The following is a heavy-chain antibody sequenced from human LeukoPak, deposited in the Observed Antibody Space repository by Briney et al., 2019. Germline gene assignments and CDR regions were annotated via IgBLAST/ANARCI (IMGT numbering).Heavy chain of an antibody. V-gene: IGHV4-30-2*01. J-gene: IGHJ4*02. D-gene: IGHD3-9*01. CDR2: IYHSGST. CDR3: ARVSTYYDILTGYNDAPLFDY. Sequence: SQTLSLTCAVSGGSISSGGYSWSWIRQPPGKGLEWIGYIYHSGSTYYNPSLKSRVTISVDRSKNQFSLKLSSVTAADTAVYYCARVSTYYDILTGYNDAPLFDYWGQGTLVTVSS. CDR1: GGSISSGGYS.